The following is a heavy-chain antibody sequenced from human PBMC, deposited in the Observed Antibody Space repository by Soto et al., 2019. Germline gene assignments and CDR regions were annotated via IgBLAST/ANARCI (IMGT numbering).Heavy chain of an antibody. J-gene: IGHJ3*02. CDR3: ARDRCTGGSCYRPYAFDM. CDR1: GFNFRTYT. D-gene: IGHD2-15*01. V-gene: IGHV3-21*01. Sequence: GGSLRLSCAASGFNFRTYTMNWVRQAPGKALEWVSSISGNNVYLYYADSVKGRFSISRDNAKNSLTLQMNSLRAEDTAIYYCARDRCTGGSCYRPYAFDMWGQGTLVTVSS. CDR2: ISGNNVYL.